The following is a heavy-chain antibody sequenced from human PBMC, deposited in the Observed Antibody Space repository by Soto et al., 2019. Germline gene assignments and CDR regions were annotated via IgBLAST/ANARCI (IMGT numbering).Heavy chain of an antibody. V-gene: IGHV3-30-3*01. D-gene: IGHD3-16*01. CDR2: IPYDGGNK. Sequence: QVQLVESGGGVVQPGRSLRLSCAASGFSFRNYALHWVRQAPGKGLEWVAVIPYDGGNKYYADSVRGRFTIYRDNSNATLYVQMNSLRPADTALYYCARDLSMGGVAPWGQGTLVTVSS. CDR3: ARDLSMGGVAP. J-gene: IGHJ5*02. CDR1: GFSFRNYA.